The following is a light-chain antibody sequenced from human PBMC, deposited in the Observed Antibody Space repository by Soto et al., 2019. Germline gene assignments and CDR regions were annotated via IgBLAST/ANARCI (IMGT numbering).Light chain of an antibody. CDR1: QSVSST. CDR2: GAS. V-gene: IGKV3D-15*01. J-gene: IGKJ5*01. CDR3: QQYNNWPIT. Sequence: EIVMTQSPATLSVSPGERATLSCRASQSVSSTLAWYQQKPGQVPRLLIYGASTRATGVPARFTGSGSGTEFTLTFSSLQSEDFAVYYCQQYNNWPITFGQGTRVEIK.